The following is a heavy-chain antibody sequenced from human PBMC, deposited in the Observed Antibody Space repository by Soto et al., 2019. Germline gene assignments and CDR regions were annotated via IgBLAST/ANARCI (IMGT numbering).Heavy chain of an antibody. CDR3: ARQVAAAHFDY. CDR2: IYYSGST. V-gene: IGHV4-39*01. CDR1: GGSISSSSYY. D-gene: IGHD6-13*01. J-gene: IGHJ4*02. Sequence: QLQLQESGPGLVKPSETLSLTCTVSGGSISSSSYYWGWIRQPPGKGLEWIGSIYYSGSTYYNPSLTSRVTISVDTSKNQFSLKLSSVTAADTAVYYCARQVAAAHFDYWGQGTLVTVSS.